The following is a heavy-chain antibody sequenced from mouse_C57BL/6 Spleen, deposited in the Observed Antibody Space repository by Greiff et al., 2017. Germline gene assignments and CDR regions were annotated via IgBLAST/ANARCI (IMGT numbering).Heavy chain of an antibody. V-gene: IGHV3-1*01. Sequence: VQLQQSGPGLVKPSPSLYLSCTVSGYSFTSCYVWHWIRPFPGNLLELMGYISYSGSTNYNPSLKSRISITHDTSKNSFCLKLNSVTTEDTATYYCARFITTGGFDGWGKGTTLTVSS. J-gene: IGHJ2*01. CDR2: ISYSGST. D-gene: IGHD1-1*01. CDR3: ARFITTGGFDG. CDR1: GYSFTSCYV.